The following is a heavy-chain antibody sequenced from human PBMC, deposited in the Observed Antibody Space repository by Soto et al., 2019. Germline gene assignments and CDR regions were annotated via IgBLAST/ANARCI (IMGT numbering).Heavy chain of an antibody. Sequence: QVQLVQSGAEVKKPGTSVKDSCKASGYTFTGYYMHWVRQAPGQGLEWMGWINPNSGGTNYAQKFQGWVTMTRNTSISTAYMELIMQRSDDTAVYYCARLSLGTDGLFDYWGQGTLVTVSS. V-gene: IGHV1-2*04. J-gene: IGHJ4*02. CDR1: GYTFTGYY. D-gene: IGHD1-1*01. CDR2: INPNSGGT. CDR3: ARLSLGTDGLFDY.